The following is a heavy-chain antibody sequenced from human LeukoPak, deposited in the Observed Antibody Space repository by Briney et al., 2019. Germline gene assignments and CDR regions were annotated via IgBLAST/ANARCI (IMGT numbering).Heavy chain of an antibody. CDR2: INYSGST. J-gene: IGHJ5*02. Sequence: SETLSLTCTVSGGSISSDNYQWSWIRQPPGKGLEWIGYINYSGSTYYSPSLKSRVTISVDTSKNRFFLKLSSVTAADTAVYYCARYGSGSTWFDPWGQGTLVTVSS. D-gene: IGHD3-10*01. V-gene: IGHV4-30-4*01. CDR1: GGSISSDNYQ. CDR3: ARYGSGSTWFDP.